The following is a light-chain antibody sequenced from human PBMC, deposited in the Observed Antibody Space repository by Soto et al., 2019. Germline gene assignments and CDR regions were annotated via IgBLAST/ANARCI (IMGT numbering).Light chain of an antibody. CDR1: SSDFGSYNL. V-gene: IGLV2-23*01. CDR2: EAT. J-gene: IGLJ3*02. Sequence: QSALTQPASVSGSPGQSITISCTGSSSDFGSYNLVSWYQQHPGKVPKLIIYEATKRPSGISNRFSGSKSGYMASLTISGLQAEDGAAYYCFSYAGSRTWVFGGGTKLTVL. CDR3: FSYAGSRTWV.